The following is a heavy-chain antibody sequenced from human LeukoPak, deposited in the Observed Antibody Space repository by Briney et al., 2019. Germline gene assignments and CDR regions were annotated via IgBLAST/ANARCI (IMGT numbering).Heavy chain of an antibody. CDR1: GFTFSNYE. CDR2: ISSSGSNI. J-gene: IGHJ5*02. CDR3: ARCLYWFDP. Sequence: GGSLRLSCAASGFTFSNYEMNGVRQAPGKGLEWLSYISSSGSNIYYADSVKGRFTISRDNAKNSLYLQMNSLRAEDAAVYYCARCLYWFDPWGQGTLVTVSS. V-gene: IGHV3-48*03.